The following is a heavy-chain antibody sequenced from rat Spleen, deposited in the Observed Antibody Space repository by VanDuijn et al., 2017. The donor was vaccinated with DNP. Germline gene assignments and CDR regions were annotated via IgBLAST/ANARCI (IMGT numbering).Heavy chain of an antibody. CDR3: ARRRLPYWYFDF. CDR2: IYTGSGGT. D-gene: IGHD1-4*01. CDR1: GYTFTFYY. V-gene: IGHV1-43*01. Sequence: QVQLQQSGAELAKPGSSVKISCRASGYTFTFYYIGWIKQTTGQGLEYIGYIYTGSGGTNYNEKFKGKATLTVDKSSSTAFMQLSSLTPDDSAVYYCARRRLPYWYFDFWGPGTMVTVSS. J-gene: IGHJ1*01.